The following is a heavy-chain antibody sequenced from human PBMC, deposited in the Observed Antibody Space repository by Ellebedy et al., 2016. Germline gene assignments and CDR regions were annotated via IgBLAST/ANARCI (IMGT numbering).Heavy chain of an antibody. D-gene: IGHD1-20*01. CDR1: GFTFTRCV. Sequence: GESLKISCAASGFTFTRCVMHWVRQAPGKGLEWVAVILSDGSNQKYADSVRGRITVSRDNSKNTLYLQVSSLRVEDTAIYYCARDGPNWNLDYWGQGTMITVSS. V-gene: IGHV3-33*01. CDR2: ILSDGSNQ. CDR3: ARDGPNWNLDY. J-gene: IGHJ4*02.